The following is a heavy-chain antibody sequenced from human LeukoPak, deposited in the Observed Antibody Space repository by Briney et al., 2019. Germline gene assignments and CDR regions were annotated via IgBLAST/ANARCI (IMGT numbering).Heavy chain of an antibody. Sequence: PGGSLRLSCAVSGITLSNYGMSWVRQAPGKGLEWFAGLSGSGGGTSYADSVQGRFTISRDNPKNTLYLQMNSLRAEDTAVYFCAKRGVVIRVFLVGFHKEAYYFDSWGQGALVTVSS. D-gene: IGHD3-10*01. CDR1: GITLSNYG. V-gene: IGHV3-23*01. CDR2: LSGSGGGT. CDR3: AKRGVVIRVFLVGFHKEAYYFDS. J-gene: IGHJ4*02.